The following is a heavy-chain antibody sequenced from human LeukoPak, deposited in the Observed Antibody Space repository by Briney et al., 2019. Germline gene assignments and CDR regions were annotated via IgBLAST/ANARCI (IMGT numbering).Heavy chain of an antibody. CDR2: IKQDGSEK. Sequence: GESLRLSCAASGFTFSDYWMSWVRQAPGKGLEWVANIKQDGSEKYYVDSVKGRFTISRDNAKNSLYLQMNGLRADDTAMYYCAKKSSSWQYYFDYWGQGTLVTVSS. CDR1: GFTFSDYW. J-gene: IGHJ4*02. V-gene: IGHV3-7*03. D-gene: IGHD6-6*01. CDR3: AKKSSSWQYYFDY.